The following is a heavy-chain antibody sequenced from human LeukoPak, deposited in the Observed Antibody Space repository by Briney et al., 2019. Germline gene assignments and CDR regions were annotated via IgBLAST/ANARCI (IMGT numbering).Heavy chain of an antibody. CDR2: IYSGGRT. D-gene: IGHD5-12*01. J-gene: IGHJ6*02. V-gene: IGHV3-53*04. CDR3: ARAPYSGYNYSDYYYYGMDV. CDR1: GFTVSSNY. Sequence: PGGSLRLSCAASGFTVSSNYMSWVRQAPGKGLEWVSVIYSGGRTYYADSVKGRFTISRHNSKNTLYLQMNSLRAEDTAVYYCARAPYSGYNYSDYYYYGMDVWGQGTTVTVSS.